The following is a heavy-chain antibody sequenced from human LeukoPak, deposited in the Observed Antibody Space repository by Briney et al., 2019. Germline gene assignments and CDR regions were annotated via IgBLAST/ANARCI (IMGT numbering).Heavy chain of an antibody. CDR1: GGSFSGYY. Sequence: PSETLSLTCAVYGGSFSGYYWSWIRQPPGKGLEWIGEINHSGSTNYNPSLKSRVTISVDTSKNQFSLKLSSVTAADTAVYYCARGGEDSGYDLFDYWAREPWSPSPQ. D-gene: IGHD5-12*01. CDR3: ARGGEDSGYDLFDY. CDR2: INHSGST. J-gene: IGHJ4*02. V-gene: IGHV4-34*01.